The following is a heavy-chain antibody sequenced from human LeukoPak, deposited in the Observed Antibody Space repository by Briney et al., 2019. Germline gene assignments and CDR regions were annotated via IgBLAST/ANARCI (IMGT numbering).Heavy chain of an antibody. CDR2: IYYSGST. V-gene: IGHV4-59*01. CDR3: ARVYYDFRSGYSLPNWFDP. J-gene: IGHJ5*02. Sequence: KPSETLSLTCTVSGGSISSYYWSWIRQPPGKGLEWIGYIYYSGSTNYNPSLKSRVTISVDTSKNQFSLKLSSVTAADTAVYYCARVYYDFRSGYSLPNWFDPWGQGTLVTVSS. CDR1: GGSISSYY. D-gene: IGHD3-3*01.